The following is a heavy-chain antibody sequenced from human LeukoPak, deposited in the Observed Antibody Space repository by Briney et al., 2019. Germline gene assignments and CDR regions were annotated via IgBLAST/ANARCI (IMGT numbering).Heavy chain of an antibody. D-gene: IGHD4-11*01. J-gene: IGHJ4*02. CDR1: GFTFSSYG. CDR2: IRYDGSNK. CDR3: ARDSGGDYSNPTYYFDY. Sequence: GGSLGLSCAASGFTFSSYGMHWVRQAPGKGLEWVAFIRYDGSNKYYADSVKGRFTISRDNSKNTLYLQMSSLRSEDTAVYYCARDSGGDYSNPTYYFDYWGQGTLSPSPQ. V-gene: IGHV3-30*02.